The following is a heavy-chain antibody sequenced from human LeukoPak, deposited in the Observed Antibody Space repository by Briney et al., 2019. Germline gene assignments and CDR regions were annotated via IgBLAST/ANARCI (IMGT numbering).Heavy chain of an antibody. CDR1: GFTFINYA. J-gene: IGHJ3*02. D-gene: IGHD5-18*01. CDR2: ISGSGGNT. Sequence: GGSLRLSFAASGFTFINYAMSWVRQAPGKGLEWVSGISGSGGNTYYADSVKGRFTISRDNSKNTLYLQMNSLRAEDTAVYYCAKDDGGYSYGWVACDIWGRGTMVTVSS. V-gene: IGHV3-23*01. CDR3: AKDDGGYSYGWVACDI.